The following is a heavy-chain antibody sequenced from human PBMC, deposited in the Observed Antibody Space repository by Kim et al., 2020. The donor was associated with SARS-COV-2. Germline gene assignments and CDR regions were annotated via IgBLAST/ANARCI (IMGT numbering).Heavy chain of an antibody. J-gene: IGHJ4*02. Sequence: ASVKVSCKTSDSTFTDYYVHWVRQAPGQGLEWMGWINPNTGGTNFAQKFQGRITVTRDTSISTAYMELSRLRSDDTAIYYCARYFYDSRGYYYGHFQYWGQGTLVAVSS. D-gene: IGHD3-22*01. CDR3: ARYFYDSRGYYYGHFQY. V-gene: IGHV1-2*02. CDR2: INPNTGGT. CDR1: DSTFTDYY.